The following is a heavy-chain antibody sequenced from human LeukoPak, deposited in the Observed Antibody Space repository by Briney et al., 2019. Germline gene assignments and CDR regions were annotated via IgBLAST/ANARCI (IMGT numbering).Heavy chain of an antibody. V-gene: IGHV3-20*04. Sequence: PGGSLRLSCAASGFTFSSYEMHWVRQAPGKGLEWVSDINWSGGSTDYADPLRGRFTISRDNAKNSLYLQMDSLRAEDTALYYCARAPITSPFYFDYGGQGTRVTVA. CDR2: INWSGGST. CDR1: GFTFSSYE. CDR3: ARAPITSPFYFDY. J-gene: IGHJ4*02. D-gene: IGHD2-2*01.